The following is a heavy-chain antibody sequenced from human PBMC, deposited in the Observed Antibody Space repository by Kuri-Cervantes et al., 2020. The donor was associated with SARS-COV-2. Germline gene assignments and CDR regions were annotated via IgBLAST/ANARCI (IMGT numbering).Heavy chain of an antibody. J-gene: IGHJ4*02. V-gene: IGHV3-48*01. CDR3: ARLRQLEEGY. CDR1: GFTFSSYA. D-gene: IGHD1-1*01. CDR2: ISSSSSTI. Sequence: GESLKISCAASGFTFSSYAMNWVRQAPGKGLEWVSYISSSSSTIYYADSVKGRFTISRDNAKNSLYLQMNSLRAEDTAVYYCARLRQLEEGYWGQGTLVTVSS.